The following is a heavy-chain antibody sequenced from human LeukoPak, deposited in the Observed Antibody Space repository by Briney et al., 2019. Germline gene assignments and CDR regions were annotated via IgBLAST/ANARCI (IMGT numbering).Heavy chain of an antibody. D-gene: IGHD1-26*01. CDR1: GGSISSYY. J-gene: IGHJ3*02. CDR3: ARDSLGIVGATRSAFDI. CDR2: IYYSGST. Sequence: SETLSLTCTVSGGSISSYYWSWIRQPPGKGLEWIGYIYYSGSTNYNPSLKSRVTISVDTSKNQFSLKLSSVTAADTAVYYCARDSLGIVGATRSAFDIWGRGTMVTVSS. V-gene: IGHV4-59*01.